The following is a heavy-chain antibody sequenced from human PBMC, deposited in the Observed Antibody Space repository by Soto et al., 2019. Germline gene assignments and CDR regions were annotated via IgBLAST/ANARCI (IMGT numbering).Heavy chain of an antibody. CDR1: GFTFSSYW. CDR3: ARVNGDLRYYYYGMDV. V-gene: IGHV3-74*01. J-gene: IGHJ6*02. Sequence: PGGSLRLCCAASGFTFSSYWMHWVRQAPGKGLVWVSRINSDGSSTSYADSVKGRFTISRDNAKNTLYLQMNSLRAEDTAVYYCARVNGDLRYYYYGMDVWGQGTTVTVSS. D-gene: IGHD1-1*01. CDR2: INSDGSST.